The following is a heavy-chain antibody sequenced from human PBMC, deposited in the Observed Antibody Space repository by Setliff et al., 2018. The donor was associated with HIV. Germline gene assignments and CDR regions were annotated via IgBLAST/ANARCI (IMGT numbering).Heavy chain of an antibody. D-gene: IGHD1-26*01. CDR1: SGSTSSSNW. Sequence: PSETLSLTCAVSSGSTSSSNWWSWVRQPPGKELEWIGEIYHSGSTNYNPSLKSRVTISLDRFKTQFSLKLSSVTAADTAIYYCARQVGEGKWYLDSWGHGTLVTVSS. CDR2: IYHSGST. CDR3: ARQVGEGKWYLDS. J-gene: IGHJ4*01. V-gene: IGHV4-4*02.